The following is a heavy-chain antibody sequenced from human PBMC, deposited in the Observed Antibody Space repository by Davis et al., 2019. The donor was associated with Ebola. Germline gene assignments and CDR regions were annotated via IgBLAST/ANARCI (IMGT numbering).Heavy chain of an antibody. CDR3: AKSIVGATSS. V-gene: IGHV3-23*01. D-gene: IGHD1-26*01. CDR1: GFTFSSYA. J-gene: IGHJ4*02. CDR2: ISGSGGST. Sequence: GESLKISCAASGFTFSSYAMSWVRQAPGKGLEWVSAISGSGGSTYYADSVKGRFTISRDNSKKTLYLQMNSLRAEDTAVYYCAKSIVGATSSWGQGTLVTVSS.